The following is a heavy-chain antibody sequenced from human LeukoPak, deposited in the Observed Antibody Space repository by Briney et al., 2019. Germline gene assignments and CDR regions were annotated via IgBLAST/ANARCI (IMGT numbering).Heavy chain of an antibody. D-gene: IGHD3-9*01. J-gene: IGHJ3*02. CDR3: ARRGYYDVLTGYFVAFDI. Sequence: GESLKISCKGSGYSFTSYWIGWVRQVPGKGLEYMGIIYPGDSDTRYSPSFQGQVTISADKSISTAYLQWSSLKASDTAMYYCARRGYYDVLTGYFVAFDIWGQGTMVTVSS. CDR2: IYPGDSDT. CDR1: GYSFTSYW. V-gene: IGHV5-51*01.